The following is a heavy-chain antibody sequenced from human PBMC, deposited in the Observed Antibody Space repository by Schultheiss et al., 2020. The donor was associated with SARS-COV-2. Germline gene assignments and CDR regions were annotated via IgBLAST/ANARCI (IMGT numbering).Heavy chain of an antibody. Sequence: GESLKISCKGSGYSFTSYWIGWVRQMPGKGQEWMGIIYPGDSDTRYSPSFQGQVTISADKSISTAYLQWSSLKASDTAMYYCARRSPYGSGSSEYYYYYGMDVWGQGTTVTVSS. V-gene: IGHV5-51*01. CDR1: GYSFTSYW. CDR2: IYPGDSDT. J-gene: IGHJ6*02. D-gene: IGHD3-10*01. CDR3: ARRSPYGSGSSEYYYYYGMDV.